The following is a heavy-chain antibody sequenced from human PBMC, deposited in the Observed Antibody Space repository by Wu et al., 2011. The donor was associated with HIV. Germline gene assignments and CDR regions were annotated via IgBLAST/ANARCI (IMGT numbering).Heavy chain of an antibody. V-gene: IGHV1-18*01. CDR2: ISAYNGNT. CDR3: ARAIVYGDYHYYFDY. J-gene: IGHJ4*02. D-gene: IGHD4-17*01. Sequence: WISAYNGNTNYAQKLQGRVTMTTDTSTSTAYMELRSLRSDDTAVYYCARAIVYGDYHYYFDYWGQGALVTVSS.